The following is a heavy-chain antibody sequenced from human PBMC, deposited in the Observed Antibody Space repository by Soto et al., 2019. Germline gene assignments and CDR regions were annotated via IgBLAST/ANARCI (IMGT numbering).Heavy chain of an antibody. V-gene: IGHV1-2*02. D-gene: IGHD1-26*01. CDR3: ARGSPRMGALPTY. J-gene: IGHJ4*02. Sequence: QVQLVQSGDEVKKSGASLKVSCKASGYTFTGYYIHWVRQAPGQGLEWMGWINPKSGDTNYAQKFQGRGSMTRDTPITTAYMEVSRLKSDDTAVYYCARGSPRMGALPTYWGQGTLVTVSS. CDR1: GYTFTGYY. CDR2: INPKSGDT.